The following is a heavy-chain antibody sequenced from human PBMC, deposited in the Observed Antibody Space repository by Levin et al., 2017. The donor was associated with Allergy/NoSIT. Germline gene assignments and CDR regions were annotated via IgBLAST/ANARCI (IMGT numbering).Heavy chain of an antibody. CDR1: GYTFTDYP. D-gene: IGHD2-21*01. CDR2: INTISGNP. J-gene: IGHJ4*02. V-gene: IGHV7-4-1*02. CDR3: ATETGDRLNDVLDL. Sequence: KTGESLKISCKASGYTFTDYPIHWVRQAPGQGPEWLGWINTISGNPMYAQDFTGRFVFSLDTSIGTAYLQVSRLQPDDLAVYYCATETGDRLNDVLDLWGQGTMVTVSS.